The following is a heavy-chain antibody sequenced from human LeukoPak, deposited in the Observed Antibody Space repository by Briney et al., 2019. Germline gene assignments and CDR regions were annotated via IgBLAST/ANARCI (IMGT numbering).Heavy chain of an antibody. D-gene: IGHD3-10*01. CDR2: IYSGGST. CDR1: GFTFTSYS. Sequence: GGSLRLSCAASGFTFTSYSMNWVRQAPGKGLEWVSVIYSGGSTYYADSVKGRFTISRDNSKNTLYLQMNSLRAEDTAVYYCARSFLSGSYYYYGMDVWGQGTTVTVSS. J-gene: IGHJ6*02. CDR3: ARSFLSGSYYYYGMDV. V-gene: IGHV3-53*01.